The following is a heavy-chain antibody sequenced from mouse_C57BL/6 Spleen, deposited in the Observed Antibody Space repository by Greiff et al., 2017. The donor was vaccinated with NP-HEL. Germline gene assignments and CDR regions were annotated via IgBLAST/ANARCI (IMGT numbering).Heavy chain of an antibody. CDR2: IDPENGDT. V-gene: IGHV14-4*01. J-gene: IGHJ2*01. Sequence: VQLKQSGAELVRPGASVKLSCTASGFNIKDDYMHWVKQRPEQGLEWIGWIDPENGDTEYASKFQGKATITAATSSNKAYLQLSSLTSEDTAVYYCTTDYGSRRFDYWGQGTTLTVSS. CDR1: GFNIKDDY. D-gene: IGHD1-1*01. CDR3: TTDYGSRRFDY.